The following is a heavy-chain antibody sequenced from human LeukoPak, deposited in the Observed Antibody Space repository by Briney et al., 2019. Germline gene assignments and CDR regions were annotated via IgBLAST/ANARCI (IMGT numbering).Heavy chain of an antibody. CDR1: GYSISSGYY. CDR2: IYHSGST. J-gene: IGHJ5*02. D-gene: IGHD4-17*01. CDR3: ARLLRYMTTVTPRWFDP. Sequence: SETLSLTCTVSGYSISSGYYWGWIRQPPGKGLEWIGSIYHSGSTYYNPSLKSRVTISVDTSKNQFSLKLSSVTAADTAVYYCARLLRYMTTVTPRWFDPWGQGTLVTVSS. V-gene: IGHV4-38-2*02.